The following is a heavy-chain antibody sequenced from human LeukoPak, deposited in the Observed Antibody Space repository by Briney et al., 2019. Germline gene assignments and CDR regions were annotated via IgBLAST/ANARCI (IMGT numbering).Heavy chain of an antibody. V-gene: IGHV3-33*01. CDR1: GFTFSSYG. CDR3: ARSYYYDSSHTVDY. D-gene: IGHD3-22*01. J-gene: IGHJ4*02. CDR2: IWYDGSNK. Sequence: GGSLRLSCAASGFTFSSYGMHWVRQAPGKGLEWVAVIWYDGSNKYYADSVKGRFTISRDNSKNTLYLQMNSLRAEDTAVYYCARSYYYDSSHTVDYWGQGPLVTVSS.